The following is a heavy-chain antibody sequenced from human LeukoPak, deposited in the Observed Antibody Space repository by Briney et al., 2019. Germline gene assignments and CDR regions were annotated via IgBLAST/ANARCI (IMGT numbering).Heavy chain of an antibody. J-gene: IGHJ4*02. CDR2: ISGYNGNT. Sequence: ASVKVSCNASGYSFPSYGVSWVRHAPGQGLEWMGWISGYNGNTNYEQKYQGRVTLTTDTSTSTAYMELRYLRSDDTAVYYCASGREGYNPSDFWGQGTLVTVSS. CDR3: ASGREGYNPSDF. V-gene: IGHV1-18*01. D-gene: IGHD5-24*01. CDR1: GYSFPSYG.